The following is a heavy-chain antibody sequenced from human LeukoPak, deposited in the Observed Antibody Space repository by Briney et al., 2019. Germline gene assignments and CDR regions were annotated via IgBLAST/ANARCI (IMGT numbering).Heavy chain of an antibody. CDR2: INHSGST. Sequence: SETLSLTCAVYGGSFSGYYWSWIRQPPGKGLEWIGEINHSGSTNYNPSLRSRVTISVDTSKNQFSLRLSSVTAADTAVYYCARGRAVTFSRNYYYYGMDVWGQGTTVTVSS. J-gene: IGHJ6*02. CDR1: GGSFSGYY. CDR3: ARGRAVTFSRNYYYYGMDV. D-gene: IGHD4-17*01. V-gene: IGHV4-34*01.